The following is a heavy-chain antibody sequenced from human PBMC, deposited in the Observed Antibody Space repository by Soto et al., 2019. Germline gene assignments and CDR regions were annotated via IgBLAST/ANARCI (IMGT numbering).Heavy chain of an antibody. V-gene: IGHV4-4*02. CDR3: ARRDWSGSTSHFYFAY. CDR1: GGSIISSNW. Sequence: SETLSLTCAVSGGSIISSNWWNWVRQPPGKGLEWIGEIYHIGSTYYKPSLKSRVAMSVDTSKNQFSLKLTSATAADTAVYYCARRDWSGSTSHFYFAYWGQGVRVTVSS. CDR2: IYHIGST. J-gene: IGHJ4*02. D-gene: IGHD3-9*01.